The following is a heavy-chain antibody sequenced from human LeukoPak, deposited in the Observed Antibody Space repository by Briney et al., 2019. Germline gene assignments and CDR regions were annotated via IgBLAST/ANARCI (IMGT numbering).Heavy chain of an antibody. J-gene: IGHJ5*02. CDR2: IYPGDSDT. D-gene: IGHD3-10*01. Sequence: GESLKISCNGSGYSFTDYLIAWGRQMPGKGLKWMGSIYPGDSDTRYSPSFQGQVTFSADKSFSTAYLQWSSLRASDTAIYYCARQCCRGASPGFDPWGQGTLVTVSS. CDR3: ARQCCRGASPGFDP. V-gene: IGHV5-51*01. CDR1: GYSFTDYL.